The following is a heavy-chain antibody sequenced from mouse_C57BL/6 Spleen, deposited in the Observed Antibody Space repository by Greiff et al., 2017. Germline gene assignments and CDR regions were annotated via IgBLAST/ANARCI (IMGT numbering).Heavy chain of an antibody. J-gene: IGHJ4*01. Sequence: QVQLKESGAELVKPGASVKISCKASGYAFSSYWMNWVKQRPGTGLEWIGQIYPGDGDTNYNGKFKGKATLTADKSSSPAYMQLSSLTSEDSAVYFCAPYYGNYGGAMDYWGQGTSVTVSS. CDR1: GYAFSSYW. D-gene: IGHD2-10*01. V-gene: IGHV1-80*01. CDR3: APYYGNYGGAMDY. CDR2: IYPGDGDT.